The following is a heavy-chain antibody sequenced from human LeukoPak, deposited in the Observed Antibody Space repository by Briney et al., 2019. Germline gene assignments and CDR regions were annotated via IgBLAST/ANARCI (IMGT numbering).Heavy chain of an antibody. J-gene: IGHJ3*02. CDR3: ARARHPQYYYDSIALNIEDAFDI. Sequence: PGGSLRLSCAASGFTFSSYGMHWVRQAPGKGLEWVAVISYDGSNKYYADSVKGRFTISRDNSKNTLYLQMNSLRAEDTAVYYCARARHPQYYYDSIALNIEDAFDIWGQGTMVTVSS. CDR1: GFTFSSYG. V-gene: IGHV3-30*19. CDR2: ISYDGSNK. D-gene: IGHD3-22*01.